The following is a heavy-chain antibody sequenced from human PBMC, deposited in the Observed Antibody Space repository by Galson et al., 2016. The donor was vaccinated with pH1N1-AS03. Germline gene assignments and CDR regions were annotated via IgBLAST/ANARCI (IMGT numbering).Heavy chain of an antibody. V-gene: IGHV1-3*01. J-gene: IGHJ4*02. CDR3: ARTNYYHSSGDY. CDR1: GYTFTNYA. D-gene: IGHD3-22*01. CDR2: INADNTDT. Sequence: SVKVFCKASGYTFTNYAVHWVRQAPGQRLEWMGWINADNTDTKYSQKFQDRVTITRDTFATTAYMELSSLRSEDTAVYYCARTNYYHSSGDYWGQGTLVTVSS.